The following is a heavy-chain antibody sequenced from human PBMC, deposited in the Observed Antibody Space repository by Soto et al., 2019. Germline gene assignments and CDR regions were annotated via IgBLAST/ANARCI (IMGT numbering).Heavy chain of an antibody. J-gene: IGHJ4*02. Sequence: ASVKVSCKASGYTFTSYAMHCVRQAPGQRLEWMGWINAGNGNTKYSQKFQGRVTITRDTSASTAYMELSSLRSEDTAVYYCARDEGYCTNGVCYLYFTHWGQGTLVTVSS. CDR2: INAGNGNT. D-gene: IGHD2-8*01. CDR1: GYTFTSYA. CDR3: ARDEGYCTNGVCYLYFTH. V-gene: IGHV1-3*01.